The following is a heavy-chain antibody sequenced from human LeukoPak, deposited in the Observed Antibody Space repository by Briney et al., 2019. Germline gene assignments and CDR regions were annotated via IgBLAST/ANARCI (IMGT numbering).Heavy chain of an antibody. Sequence: GGSLRLSCAASGFTFTSYAMSWVRQAPGKGLEWVSAISGSGGSTYYADSVKGRFTISSDNSKNTLYLQMNSLRAEDTAVYYCAKDTYYYDSSGYYRNAFDIWGQGTMVTVSS. J-gene: IGHJ3*02. CDR1: GFTFTSYA. D-gene: IGHD3-22*01. CDR2: ISGSGGST. CDR3: AKDTYYYDSSGYYRNAFDI. V-gene: IGHV3-23*01.